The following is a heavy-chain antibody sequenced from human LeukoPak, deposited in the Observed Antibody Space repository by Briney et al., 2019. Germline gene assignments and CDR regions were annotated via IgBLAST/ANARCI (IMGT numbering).Heavy chain of an antibody. CDR3: ARVGSYSSLIGY. CDR1: GGTFSSYA. Sequence: SVKVSCKASGGTFSSYAISWVRQAPGQGLEWMGGIIPIFGTANYAQKFQGRVTITADGSTSTAYMELSSLRSEDTAVYYCARVGSYSSLIGYWGQGTLVTVSS. CDR2: IIPIFGTA. J-gene: IGHJ4*02. V-gene: IGHV1-69*13. D-gene: IGHD6-13*01.